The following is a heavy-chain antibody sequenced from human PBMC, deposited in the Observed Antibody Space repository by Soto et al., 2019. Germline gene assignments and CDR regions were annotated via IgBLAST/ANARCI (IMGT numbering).Heavy chain of an antibody. CDR2: ISAYNGNT. D-gene: IGHD2-2*02. J-gene: IGHJ4*02. V-gene: IGHV1-18*01. CDR1: GYTFTSYG. Sequence: ASVKVSCKASGYTFTSYGISWVRQAPGQGLEWMGWISAYNGNTNYAQKLQGRVTMTTDTSTSTAYMELRSLRSDDTAVYYCARAGYCSSTSCYTFDYWGQGTLVTVSS. CDR3: ARAGYCSSTSCYTFDY.